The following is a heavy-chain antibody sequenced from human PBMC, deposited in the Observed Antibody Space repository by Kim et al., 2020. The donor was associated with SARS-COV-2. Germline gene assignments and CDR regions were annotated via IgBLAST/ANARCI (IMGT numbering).Heavy chain of an antibody. CDR1: GGSISSGYYY. J-gene: IGHJ4*02. Sequence: SETLSLTCTVSGGSISSGYYYWSWIRQPPGKGLEWIGYINYSGSTYYNPSLKGRITIAVYTSKNQFSLKLSSVTAADTAVYYCARQRGYSYGYGVDFDSWGQGTLVTVSS. V-gene: IGHV4-30-4*01. CDR2: INYSGST. CDR3: ARQRGYSYGYGVDFDS. D-gene: IGHD5-18*01.